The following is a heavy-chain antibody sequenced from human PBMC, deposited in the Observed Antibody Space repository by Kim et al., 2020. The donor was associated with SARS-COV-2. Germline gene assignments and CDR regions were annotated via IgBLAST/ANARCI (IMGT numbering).Heavy chain of an antibody. V-gene: IGHV3-9*01. J-gene: IGHJ6*02. CDR1: GFTFDDYA. Sequence: GGSLRLSCAASGFTFDDYAMHWVRQAPGKGLEWVSGISWNSGSIGYADSVKGRFTISRDNAKNSLYLQMNSLRAEDTALYYCAKESRLVADYDILTGLAPTQSLRQYYYYYGMDVWGQGTTVTVSS. D-gene: IGHD3-9*01. CDR2: ISWNSGSI. CDR3: AKESRLVADYDILTGLAPTQSLRQYYYYYGMDV.